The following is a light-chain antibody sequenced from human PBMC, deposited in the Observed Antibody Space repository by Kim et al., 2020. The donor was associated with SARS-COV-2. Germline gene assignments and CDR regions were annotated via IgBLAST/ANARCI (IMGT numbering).Light chain of an antibody. CDR2: GAS. J-gene: IGKJ2*01. V-gene: IGKV3-20*01. CDR1: QSVSSTY. Sequence: EVVLTQSPGTLSLSPGERATLSCRASQSVSSTYLVWYQQKPGQAPSLLIYGASRRATGIPDRFSGSGSGTDFTLTISRLEPEDFAVYFCQQYGSAPRYTFGQGTKLEI. CDR3: QQYGSAPRYT.